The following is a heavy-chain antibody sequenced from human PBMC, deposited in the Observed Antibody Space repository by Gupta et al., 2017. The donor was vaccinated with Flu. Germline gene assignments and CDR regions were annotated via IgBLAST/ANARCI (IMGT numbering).Heavy chain of an antibody. Sequence: QVQLVESGGGVVQPGRSLRLSCAASGFTFRSYDMHWVRQAPGKGLEWVAVRSHDGSNKYYADSVKGRFTISRDNSKNTLYLQMNSLRAEDTAVYYCARGLQYFEYWGQGTLVTVSS. V-gene: IGHV3-30-3*01. J-gene: IGHJ4*02. D-gene: IGHD4-11*01. CDR2: RSHDGSNK. CDR3: ARGLQYFEY. CDR1: GFTFRSYD.